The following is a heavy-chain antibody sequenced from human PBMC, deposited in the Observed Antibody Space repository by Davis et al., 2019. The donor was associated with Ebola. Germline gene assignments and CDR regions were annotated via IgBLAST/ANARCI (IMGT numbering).Heavy chain of an antibody. Sequence: GESLKISCKGSGYSFTSYWIGWVRQMPGKGLEWMGIIYPGDSDTRYSPSFQGQVTISADKSISTAYLQWSSLKASDTAMYYCASSMVVAATRGDAFDIWGQGTMVTVSS. V-gene: IGHV5-51*01. D-gene: IGHD2-15*01. J-gene: IGHJ3*02. CDR2: IYPGDSDT. CDR1: GYSFTSYW. CDR3: ASSMVVAATRGDAFDI.